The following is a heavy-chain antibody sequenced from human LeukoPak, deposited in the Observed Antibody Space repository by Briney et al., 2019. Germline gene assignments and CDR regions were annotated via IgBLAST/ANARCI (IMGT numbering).Heavy chain of an antibody. V-gene: IGHV3-33*06. J-gene: IGHJ1*01. CDR3: AKDAQRGFDYSNSLQN. CDR1: GFTFSHYG. Sequence: GGSLRLSCAASGFTFSHYGMHWVRQTPGAGLEWVAVIWSDGSDKYYAKSVKGRFTISRDNSKNSLFLQMNSLRAEDTAVYYCAKDAQRGFDYSNSLQNWGQGILVTVAS. D-gene: IGHD4-11*01. CDR2: IWSDGSDK.